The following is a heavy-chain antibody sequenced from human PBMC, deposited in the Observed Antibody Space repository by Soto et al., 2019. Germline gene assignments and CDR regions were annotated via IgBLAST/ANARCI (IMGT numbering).Heavy chain of an antibody. V-gene: IGHV3-23*01. CDR2: ISGSGGST. CDR3: AREIGGCSSTSCYFAPPLDY. D-gene: IGHD2-2*01. J-gene: IGHJ4*02. Sequence: SLRLSCAASGFTFSSYAMSWVRQAPGKGLEWVSAISGSGGSTYYADSVKGRFTISRDNSKNTLYLQMNSLRAEDTAVYYCAREIGGCSSTSCYFAPPLDYWGQGTLVTVSS. CDR1: GFTFSSYA.